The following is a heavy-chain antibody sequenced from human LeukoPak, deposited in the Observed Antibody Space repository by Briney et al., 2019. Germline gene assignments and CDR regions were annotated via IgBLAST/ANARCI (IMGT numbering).Heavy chain of an antibody. J-gene: IGHJ6*03. CDR2: INPNSGGT. D-gene: IGHD3-22*01. CDR1: GYTFTGYY. Sequence: ASVKVSCKASGYTFTGYYMHWVRQAPGQGLEWMGWINPNSGGTNYAQKFQGRVTMTRDTSISTAYMELSRLRSDDTAVYYCARENYYYDSSGYYYVNYYYYMDVWGKGTTVTISS. CDR3: ARENYYYDSSGYYYVNYYYYMDV. V-gene: IGHV1-2*02.